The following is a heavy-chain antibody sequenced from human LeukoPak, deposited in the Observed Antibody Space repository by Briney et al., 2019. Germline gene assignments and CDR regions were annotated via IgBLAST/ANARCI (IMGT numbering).Heavy chain of an antibody. D-gene: IGHD3-10*01. Sequence: GGSLRLSCAASGFIVSSTNMNWVRQAPGKGLEGVSIIYSGDNTYYANSVKGRFTISRDNSKNTVYLQMNSLRAEDTAVYYCARRHASGNNAFDSWGQGTLVTVAS. CDR1: GFIVSSTN. CDR2: IYSGDNT. V-gene: IGHV3-53*01. J-gene: IGHJ3*01. CDR3: ARRHASGNNAFDS.